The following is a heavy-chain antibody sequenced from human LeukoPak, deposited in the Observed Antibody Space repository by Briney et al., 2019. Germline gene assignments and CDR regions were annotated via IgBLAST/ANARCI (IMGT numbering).Heavy chain of an antibody. V-gene: IGHV1-69*01. D-gene: IGHD1-26*01. CDR2: IIPIFGTA. CDR1: GGTFSSYA. CDR3: ASGGSYSGFDP. Sequence: GASVKVSCKASGGTFSSYAISWVRQAPGQGLEWMGGIIPIFGTANYAQKFQGRVTITADESTSTAYMELSGLRSEDTAVYYCASGGSYSGFDPWGQGTLVTVSS. J-gene: IGHJ5*02.